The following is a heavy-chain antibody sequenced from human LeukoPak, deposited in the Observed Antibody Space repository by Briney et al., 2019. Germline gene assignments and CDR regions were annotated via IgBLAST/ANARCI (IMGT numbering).Heavy chain of an antibody. J-gene: IGHJ6*02. CDR2: IIPIFGTA. Sequence: ASVKVSCKASGGTFSSYAISWVRQAPGQGLEWMGGIIPIFGTANYAQEFQGRVTITADESTSTAYMELSSLRSEDTAVYYCARDGGYCSSTSCYGVGYYYYYYGMDVWGQGTTVTVSS. CDR1: GGTFSSYA. D-gene: IGHD2-2*01. CDR3: ARDGGYCSSTSCYGVGYYYYYYGMDV. V-gene: IGHV1-69*13.